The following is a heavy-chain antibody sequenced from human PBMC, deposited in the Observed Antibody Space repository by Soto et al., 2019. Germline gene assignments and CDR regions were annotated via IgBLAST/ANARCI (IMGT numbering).Heavy chain of an antibody. D-gene: IGHD3-3*01. Sequence: SETLSLTFTVSGGSISSYYWSWIRQPPGKGLEGIGYIYYSGSTNYNPSLQSPVTISVDTSKNQFSLKLSSVTAADTAVYYCARDRPREYDFWRGYYTGSDYYYYMDVWGKGTTVT. J-gene: IGHJ6*03. CDR3: ARDRPREYDFWRGYYTGSDYYYYMDV. V-gene: IGHV4-59*12. CDR1: GGSISSYY. CDR2: IYYSGST.